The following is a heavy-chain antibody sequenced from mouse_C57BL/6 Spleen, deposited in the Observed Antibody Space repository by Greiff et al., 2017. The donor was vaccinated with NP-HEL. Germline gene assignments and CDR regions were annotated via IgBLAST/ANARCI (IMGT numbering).Heavy chain of an antibody. CDR2: IHPNSGST. CDR3: AAITVGAMDY. J-gene: IGHJ4*01. CDR1: GSTFTSYW. Sequence: VQLQQPGAELVKPGASVKLSCKASGSTFTSYWMHWVKQRPGQGLEWIGMIHPNSGSTNYNEKFKSKATLTVDKSSSTAYMQLSSLTSEDSAVYYCAAITVGAMDYWGQGTSVTVSS. D-gene: IGHD1-1*01. V-gene: IGHV1-64*01.